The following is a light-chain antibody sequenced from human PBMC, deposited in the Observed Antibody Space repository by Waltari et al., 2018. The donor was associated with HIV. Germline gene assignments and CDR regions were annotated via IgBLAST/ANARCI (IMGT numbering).Light chain of an antibody. CDR2: QDT. CDR1: KLGDSF. J-gene: IGLJ1*01. V-gene: IGLV3-1*01. CDR3: QAWDTNTAAV. Sequence: SHELTQPPSVSVSPGQTASITCSGDKLGDSFACWYQQKPGQSPVLVIYQDTKRPSGIPERFSGSNSGNTATLTISGTQTMDEADYYCQAWDTNTAAVFGTGTKVTVL.